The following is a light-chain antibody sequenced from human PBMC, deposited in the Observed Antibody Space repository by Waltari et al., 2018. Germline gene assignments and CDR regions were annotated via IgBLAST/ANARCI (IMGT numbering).Light chain of an antibody. CDR2: DND. CDR3: GTWDSSLTSVL. Sequence: QSVLTQPPSVSAAPGQRIPISCSGSSSTIGHNYASWYQQLPGTAPKLLIYDNDKRPSGIPDRFSGSKSGTSATLGITGLRTGDEADYYCGTWDSSLTSVLFGGGTKLTVL. J-gene: IGLJ2*01. CDR1: SSTIGHNY. V-gene: IGLV1-51*01.